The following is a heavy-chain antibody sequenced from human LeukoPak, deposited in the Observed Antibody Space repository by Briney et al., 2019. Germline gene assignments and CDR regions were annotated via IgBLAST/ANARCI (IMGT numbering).Heavy chain of an antibody. CDR3: ATSSSPPPGIYYYYYMDV. CDR1: GGSISSYY. Sequence: SETLSLTCTVSGGSISSYYWSWIRQPPGKGLEWIGYIYYSGSTNYNPSLKSRVTISVDTSKNQFSLKLSSVTAADTAVYYCATSSSPPPGIYYYYYMDVWGKGTTVTVSS. D-gene: IGHD6-13*01. V-gene: IGHV4-59*08. J-gene: IGHJ6*03. CDR2: IYYSGST.